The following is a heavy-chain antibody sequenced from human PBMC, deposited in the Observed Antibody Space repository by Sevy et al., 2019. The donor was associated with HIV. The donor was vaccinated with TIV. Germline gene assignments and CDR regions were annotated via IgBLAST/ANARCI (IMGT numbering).Heavy chain of an antibody. J-gene: IGHJ4*02. CDR1: GGSVSTDSYY. Sequence: ETLSLTCTVCGGSVSTDSYYWSWIRQPPGKGLEWIGYLFYSGSTNYNPSLKSRVTISLDTSKNQFSLKLSSVTAADTAVYYCARCRSPYGDYATGSFDYWGQGALVTVSS. D-gene: IGHD4-17*01. V-gene: IGHV4-61*01. CDR2: LFYSGST. CDR3: ARCRSPYGDYATGSFDY.